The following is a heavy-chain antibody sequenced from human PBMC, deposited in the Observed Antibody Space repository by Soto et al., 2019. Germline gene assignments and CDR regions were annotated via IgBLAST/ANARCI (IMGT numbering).Heavy chain of an antibody. D-gene: IGHD4-17*01. CDR1: GFTFSNAW. V-gene: IGHV3-15*07. Sequence: EVQLVESGGGLVKPGGSLRLSCAASGFTFSNAWMNWVRQAPGKGLEWVGRIKSKTDGGTTDYAAPVKGRFTISRYDSKNTLYLQMNSLKTEDPAVYYCTTVSGKTTVTDYYYYYGMDVWGQGTTVTVSS. CDR2: IKSKTDGGTT. CDR3: TTVSGKTTVTDYYYYYGMDV. J-gene: IGHJ6*02.